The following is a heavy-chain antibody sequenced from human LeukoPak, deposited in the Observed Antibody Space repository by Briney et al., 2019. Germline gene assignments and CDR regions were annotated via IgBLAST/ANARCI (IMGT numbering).Heavy chain of an antibody. CDR1: GYTLTGYY. Sequence: ASVKVSCKASGYTLTGYYMHWVRQAPGQGLEWMGWINGNTGDTRYAEKFQGRVTMTRDTSINTAYMGVRSLTSDDSAVYYCARDGAVTGSYNWFDPWGQGTLVTVSS. CDR2: INGNTGDT. J-gene: IGHJ5*02. CDR3: ARDGAVTGSYNWFDP. D-gene: IGHD6-19*01. V-gene: IGHV1-2*02.